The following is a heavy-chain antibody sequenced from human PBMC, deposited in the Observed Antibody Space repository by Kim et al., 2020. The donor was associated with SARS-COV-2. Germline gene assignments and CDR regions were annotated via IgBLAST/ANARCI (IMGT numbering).Heavy chain of an antibody. CDR1: GFTFSSYG. J-gene: IGHJ4*02. CDR3: ASNRNYYGSGSYILDY. Sequence: GGSLRLSCAASGFTFSSYGMHWVAVISYDGSNKYYADSVKGRFTISRDNSKNTLYLQMNSLRAEDTAVYYCASNRNYYGSGSYILDYWGQGTLVTVSS. CDR2: ISYDGSNK. D-gene: IGHD3-10*01. V-gene: IGHV3-30*03.